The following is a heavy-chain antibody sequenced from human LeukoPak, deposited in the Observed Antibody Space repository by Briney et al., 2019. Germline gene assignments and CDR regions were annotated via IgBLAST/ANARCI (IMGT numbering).Heavy chain of an antibody. CDR3: ARPLNRIVATINY. V-gene: IGHV1-2*02. CDR2: INPNSGGT. D-gene: IGHD5-12*01. CDR1: GYTFTGYY. Sequence: ASVKVSCKASGYTFTGYYMHWVRQAPGQGLEWMGWINPNSGGTNYAQKFQGRVTMTRDTSISTAYMELSRLRSDDTAVYYCARPLNRIVATINYWGQGTPVTVSS. J-gene: IGHJ4*02.